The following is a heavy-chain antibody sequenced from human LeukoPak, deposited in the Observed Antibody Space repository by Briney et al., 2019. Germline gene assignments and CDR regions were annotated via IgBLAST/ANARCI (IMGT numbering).Heavy chain of an antibody. J-gene: IGHJ3*02. Sequence: GGSLRLACAASGFTFSSYWMNWVRQAPGKGLEWVANINQDGTEKYYVDSVKGRFTISRDNAKNSLYLQMNSLRAEDTAIYYCARGIDIWGQGTMVTVSS. CDR3: ARGIDI. V-gene: IGHV3-7*01. CDR1: GFTFSSYW. CDR2: INQDGTEK.